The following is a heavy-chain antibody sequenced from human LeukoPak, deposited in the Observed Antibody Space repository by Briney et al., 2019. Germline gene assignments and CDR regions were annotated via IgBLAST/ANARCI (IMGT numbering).Heavy chain of an antibody. CDR3: ARDRGDGDYFDY. J-gene: IGHJ4*02. CDR2: ISSSSSYT. D-gene: IGHD3-10*01. CDR1: GFTFSDYY. V-gene: IGHV3-11*06. Sequence: GGSLRLSCAASGFTFSDYYVSWIRQAPGKGLEWVSYISSSSSYTNYADSVKGRFTISRDNAKNSLYLQMNSLRAEDTAVYYCARDRGDGDYFDYWGQGTLVTASS.